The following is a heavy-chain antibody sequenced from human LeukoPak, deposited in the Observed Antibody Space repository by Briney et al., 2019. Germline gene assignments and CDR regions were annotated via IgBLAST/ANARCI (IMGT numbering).Heavy chain of an antibody. J-gene: IGHJ4*02. D-gene: IGHD6-13*01. Sequence: PSETLSLTCTVSGGSISSYYWSWIRQSPGKGLEWIGYIYYSGSTNYNPSLKSRVTISVDTSKNQFSLNLSSVTAADTAVYYCAGSYSSSWVDYWGQGTLVTVSS. CDR2: IYYSGST. V-gene: IGHV4-59*01. CDR1: GGSISSYY. CDR3: AGSYSSSWVDY.